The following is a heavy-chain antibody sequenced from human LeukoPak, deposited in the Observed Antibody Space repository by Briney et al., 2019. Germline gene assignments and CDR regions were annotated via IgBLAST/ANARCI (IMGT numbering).Heavy chain of an antibody. CDR2: ISSSGSTI. Sequence: PGGSLRLSCAASGFTFSSYEMNWVRQAPGKGLEWVSYISSSGSTIYYADSVKGRFTISRDNAKNSLYLQMNSLRAEDTAVYYCARPYSSGWYLDAYSGQGTLVTVSS. CDR1: GFTFSSYE. CDR3: ARPYSSGWYLDAY. J-gene: IGHJ4*02. V-gene: IGHV3-48*03. D-gene: IGHD6-19*01.